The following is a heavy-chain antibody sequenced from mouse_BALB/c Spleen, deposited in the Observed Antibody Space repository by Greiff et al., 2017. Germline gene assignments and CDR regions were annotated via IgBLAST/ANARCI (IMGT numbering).Heavy chain of an antibody. CDR2: ISSGGST. J-gene: IGHJ4*01. D-gene: IGHD6-1*01. CDR3: ASHSHYYAMDY. V-gene: IGHV5-6-5*01. Sequence: EVQGVESGGGLVKPGGSLKLSCAASGFTFSSYAMSWVRQTPEKRLEWVASISSGGSTYYPDSVKGRFTISRDNARNILYLQMSSLRSEDTAMYYCASHSHYYAMDYWGQGTSVTVSS. CDR1: GFTFSSYA.